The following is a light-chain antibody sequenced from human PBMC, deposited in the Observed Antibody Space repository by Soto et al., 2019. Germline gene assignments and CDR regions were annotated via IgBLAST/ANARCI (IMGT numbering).Light chain of an antibody. V-gene: IGKV3-20*01. CDR3: QQYTGPPTT. CDR1: QSMTTK. Sequence: ENVLTQSPATLSLSPGERATLSCRASQSMTTKLAWYQQKPGQAPRLLIHGAFTRATGIPDRFSGSGSGTDFTLTITRLEPEDSAVYFCQQYTGPPTTFGQGTRLEI. J-gene: IGKJ5*01. CDR2: GAF.